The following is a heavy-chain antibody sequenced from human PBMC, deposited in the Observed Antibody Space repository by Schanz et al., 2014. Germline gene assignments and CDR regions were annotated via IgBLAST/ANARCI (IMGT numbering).Heavy chain of an antibody. CDR2: IWHDGSGK. V-gene: IGHV3-33*08. J-gene: IGHJ4*02. CDR1: GFTFSSYA. Sequence: VQLLESGGGLVQPGGSLRLSCVASGFTFSSYAMSWVRQAPGKGLGWVAVIWHDGSGKYYADSVKGRFTISRDNSKNTVYLQMNSLRGEDTGMYYCARGDPVAGLDYWGRGTLXTVSS. CDR3: ARGDPVAGLDY.